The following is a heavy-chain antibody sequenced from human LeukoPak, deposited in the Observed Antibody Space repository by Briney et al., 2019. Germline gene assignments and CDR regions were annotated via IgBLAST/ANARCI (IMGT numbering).Heavy chain of an antibody. CDR1: GYIFTSYG. Sequence: GASVKVSCKASGYIFTSYGITWVRQAPGQGLEWMGWISAQNGNTNYARKLQGRVTLTTDTSTNTAYMDLRSLRSDDTAVYYCARVSVASIWGGNFDYWGQGTLVTVSS. J-gene: IGHJ4*02. V-gene: IGHV1-18*01. D-gene: IGHD5-12*01. CDR2: ISAQNGNT. CDR3: ARVSVASIWGGNFDY.